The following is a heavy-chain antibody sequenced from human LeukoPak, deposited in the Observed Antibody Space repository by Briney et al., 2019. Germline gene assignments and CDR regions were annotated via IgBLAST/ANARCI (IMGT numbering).Heavy chain of an antibody. J-gene: IGHJ5*02. CDR3: ARKLRLGGNWFDP. D-gene: IGHD1-26*01. Sequence: ASVKVSCKASGGTFTSYAITWVRQAPGQGLEWMGKIIPISGTTNYAQKFQGRVTFTADESTSTAYMELSSLRSEDTALYYCARKLRLGGNWFDPWGQGTLVTVSS. CDR2: IIPISGTT. V-gene: IGHV1-69*15. CDR1: GGTFTSYA.